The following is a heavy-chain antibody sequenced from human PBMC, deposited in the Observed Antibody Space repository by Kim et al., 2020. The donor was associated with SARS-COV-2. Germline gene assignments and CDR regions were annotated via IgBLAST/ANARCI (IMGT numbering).Heavy chain of an antibody. Sequence: GGSLRLSCSASGFTFSSFAMHWVRQAPGKGLEFVSAISSNGDSTYYADSVKGRFTISRDNSKNTLYFQMSSLRTEDTAVYYCVKDRFPTRDFWGQGTLVTVSS. CDR3: VKDRFPTRDF. V-gene: IGHV3-64D*06. CDR2: ISSNGDST. J-gene: IGHJ4*02. CDR1: GFTFSSFA.